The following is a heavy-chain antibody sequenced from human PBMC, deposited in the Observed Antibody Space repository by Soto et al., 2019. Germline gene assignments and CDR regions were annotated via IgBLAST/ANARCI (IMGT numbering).Heavy chain of an antibody. CDR1: GGSFSGYY. Sequence: SETLSLTCAVYGGSFSGYYWSWIRQPPGKGLEWIGEINHSGTTHNNPSLKSRVTISIDTSKSQFSLRLNSVTAADTAVYYCARDGDYGSDGDWFDPWGQGTLVTVSS. J-gene: IGHJ5*02. CDR2: INHSGTT. V-gene: IGHV4-34*01. D-gene: IGHD4-17*01. CDR3: ARDGDYGSDGDWFDP.